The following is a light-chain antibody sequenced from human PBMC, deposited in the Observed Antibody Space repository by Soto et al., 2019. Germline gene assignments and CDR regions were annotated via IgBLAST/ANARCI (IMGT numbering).Light chain of an antibody. J-gene: IGKJ1*01. CDR3: QQYNNWPQT. Sequence: EIVMTQSPATQSVSPGERATLSCRASESVSSNLAWNQQKPGQAPRLLIYGASTRATGIPARFSGSGSGTEFTLTISSLQSEDFAVYYCQQYNNWPQTFGQGTKVEIK. CDR1: ESVSSN. CDR2: GAS. V-gene: IGKV3-15*01.